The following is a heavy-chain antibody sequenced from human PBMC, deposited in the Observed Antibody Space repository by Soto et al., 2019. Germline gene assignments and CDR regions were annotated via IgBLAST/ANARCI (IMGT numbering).Heavy chain of an antibody. CDR2: INHSGST. Sequence: ASETLSLTCAVYGGSFSCYYWSWIRQPPGKGLEWIGEINHSGSTNYNPSLKSRVTISVDTSKNQFSLKLSSVTAADTAVYYCARVRVLRFLEWYYYYGMDVWGEGTTVTVSS. CDR3: ARVRVLRFLEWYYYYGMDV. J-gene: IGHJ6*04. D-gene: IGHD3-3*01. CDR1: GGSFSCYY. V-gene: IGHV4-34*01.